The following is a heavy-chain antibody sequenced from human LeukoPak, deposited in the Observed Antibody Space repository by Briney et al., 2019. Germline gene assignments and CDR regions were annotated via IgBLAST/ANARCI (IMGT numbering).Heavy chain of an antibody. V-gene: IGHV3-30*18. CDR2: ISYDGSNK. D-gene: IGHD6-13*01. J-gene: IGHJ6*02. Sequence: GGSLRLSCAVSGFTFSSYGVHWVRQAPGKGLEWVAVISYDGSNKYYADSVKGRFTISRDNSKNTLYLQKNSLRAEDTAVYYCAKDGNIAAAYYYYYGIHVWGQGTTVTVSS. CDR3: AKDGNIAAAYYYYYGIHV. CDR1: GFTFSSYG.